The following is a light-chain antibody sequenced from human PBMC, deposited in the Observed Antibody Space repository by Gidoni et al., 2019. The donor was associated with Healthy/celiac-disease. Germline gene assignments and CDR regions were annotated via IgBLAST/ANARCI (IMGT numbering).Light chain of an antibody. CDR1: PSVSSY. V-gene: IGKV3-11*01. CDR3: QQRSNWPPKYT. Sequence: IVFTQSPATLSLSPGERATLSCRASPSVSSYLAWYQQKPGQAPRLLIYDASNRATGIPARFSGSGSGTDFTLTISSLEPEDFAVYYCQQRSNWPPKYTFGQXTKLEIK. CDR2: DAS. J-gene: IGKJ2*01.